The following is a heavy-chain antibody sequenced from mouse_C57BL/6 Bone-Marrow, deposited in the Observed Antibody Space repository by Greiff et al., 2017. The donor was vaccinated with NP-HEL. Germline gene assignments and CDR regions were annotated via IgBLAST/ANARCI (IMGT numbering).Heavy chain of an antibody. V-gene: IGHV1-69*01. CDR2: IDPADSYT. Sequence: QVHVKQPGAELVMPGASVKLSCKASGYTFTSYWMHWVKQRPGQGLEWIGEIDPADSYTNYNQKFKGKATLTVDTSSSTAYMQLSSLTSEDSAVYYCAREVLYYGNYVAVAYWGQGTLVTVSA. CDR3: AREVLYYGNYVAVAY. J-gene: IGHJ3*01. D-gene: IGHD2-1*01. CDR1: GYTFTSYW.